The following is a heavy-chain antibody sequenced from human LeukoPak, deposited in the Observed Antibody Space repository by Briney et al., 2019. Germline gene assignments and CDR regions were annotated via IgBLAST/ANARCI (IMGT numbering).Heavy chain of an antibody. CDR2: ISVNGGST. V-gene: IGHV3-23*01. J-gene: IGHJ4*02. CDR1: GFTFSSYA. CDR3: AKASRQLVDRGYYFEY. D-gene: IGHD6-13*01. Sequence: PGGSLRLSCAASGFTFSSYAMSWVRQVPGKGLEWVSTISVNGGSTYYADSVKGRFTISRDNSENTLFLQMNSLRAEDTAVYYCAKASRQLVDRGYYFEYWGQGTLVTVSS.